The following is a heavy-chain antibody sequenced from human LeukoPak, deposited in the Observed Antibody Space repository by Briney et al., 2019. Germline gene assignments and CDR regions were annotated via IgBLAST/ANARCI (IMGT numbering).Heavy chain of an antibody. Sequence: GGSLRLSCAASGFTFSSYAIHWVRQAPGKGLEWVAVISLDGNNKYYADSVKGRFTVSRDNSKNTLYLQMNGLRAEDTAVYYCARDFGPNILTGYFFDHWGQGTLVTVSS. V-gene: IGHV3-30-3*01. CDR3: ARDFGPNILTGYFFDH. CDR2: ISLDGNNK. CDR1: GFTFSSYA. D-gene: IGHD3-9*01. J-gene: IGHJ4*02.